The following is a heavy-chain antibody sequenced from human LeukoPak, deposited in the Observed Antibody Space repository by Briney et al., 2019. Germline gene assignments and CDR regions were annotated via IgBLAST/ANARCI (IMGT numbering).Heavy chain of an antibody. CDR3: AKDSTGSSIRGSFDY. CDR2: ISGDGGST. J-gene: IGHJ4*02. D-gene: IGHD3-10*01. V-gene: IGHV3-43*02. CDR1: GFTFDDYA. Sequence: GGSLRLSCAASGFTFDDYAMHWVRQAPGKGLEWVSLISGDGGSTYYADSVKGRFTISRDNSKNSLYLQMNSLRTEDTALYYCAKDSTGSSIRGSFDYWGQGTLVTVSS.